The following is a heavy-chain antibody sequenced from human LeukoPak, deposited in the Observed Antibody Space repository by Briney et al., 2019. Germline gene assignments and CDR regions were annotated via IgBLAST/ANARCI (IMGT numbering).Heavy chain of an antibody. Sequence: ASVKVSCTASGGTFSSYAISWVRHAPGQGVEWMGWISPDNGNTQYAQNFQGRVTMTTHTSTSTAYMELKTLKSDDTAIYYCAKSGSYYDYWGQGTLVTVSS. CDR2: ISPDNGNT. D-gene: IGHD3-10*01. J-gene: IGHJ4*02. CDR1: GGTFSSYA. V-gene: IGHV1-18*01. CDR3: AKSGSYYDY.